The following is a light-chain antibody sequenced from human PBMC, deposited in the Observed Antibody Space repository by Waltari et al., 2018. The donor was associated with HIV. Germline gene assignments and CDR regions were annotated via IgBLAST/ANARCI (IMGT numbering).Light chain of an antibody. V-gene: IGLV1-40*03. CDR1: SSNIGAGLD. Sequence: QSVLTQPPSVSGAPGQRVTISCSGNSSNIGAGLDVHWYQHLPGTAPKLLIYATTNWPSGVPDRFSGSKSGASASLAITGLQAEDEADYYCQSYDNSLTSYVFATGTRVTVL. CDR3: QSYDNSLTSYV. J-gene: IGLJ1*01. CDR2: ATT.